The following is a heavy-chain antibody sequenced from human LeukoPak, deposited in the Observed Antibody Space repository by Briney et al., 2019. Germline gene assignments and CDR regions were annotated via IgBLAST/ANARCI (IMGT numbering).Heavy chain of an antibody. J-gene: IGHJ5*02. V-gene: IGHV4-59*08. CDR1: GGSFSGYY. CDR3: ARQATASYYDLNWFDP. D-gene: IGHD3-22*01. CDR2: IYYSGST. Sequence: PSETLSLTCAVYGGSFSGYYWSWIRQPPGKGLEWIGYIYYSGSTNYNPSLKSRVTISVDTSKNQFSLKLSSVTAADTAVYYCARQATASYYDLNWFDPWGQGTLVTVSS.